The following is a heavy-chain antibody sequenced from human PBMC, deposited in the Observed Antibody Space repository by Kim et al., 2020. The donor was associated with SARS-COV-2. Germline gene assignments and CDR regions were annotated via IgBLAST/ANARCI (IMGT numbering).Heavy chain of an antibody. Sequence: GGSLRLSCAASGFSFSSNWMHWVRQAPGKGLVWVSRINYDATTTTYADFVKGRFTISRDNAKNTLYLQMDSLGAEDTAVYYCVNYGSGTPRWGQGTLVTV. CDR2: INYDATTT. CDR1: GFSFSSNW. CDR3: VNYGSGTPR. D-gene: IGHD3-10*01. J-gene: IGHJ4*02. V-gene: IGHV3-74*01.